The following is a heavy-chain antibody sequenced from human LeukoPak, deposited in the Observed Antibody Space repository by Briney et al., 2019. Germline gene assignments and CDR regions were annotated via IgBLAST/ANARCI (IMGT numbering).Heavy chain of an antibody. V-gene: IGHV3-64D*06. CDR2: ISSKGGST. J-gene: IGHJ4*02. Sequence: PGGSLRLFCSASGFTFSSYAMLWVRQAPGKGLEYVSAISSKGGSTYYADSVKGRFTLSRDNSKNTLYLQMSSLRAEDTAAYYCVEDRAYSSGWLVGGYYFDYWGQGTLVTVSS. D-gene: IGHD6-19*01. CDR3: VEDRAYSSGWLVGGYYFDY. CDR1: GFTFSSYA.